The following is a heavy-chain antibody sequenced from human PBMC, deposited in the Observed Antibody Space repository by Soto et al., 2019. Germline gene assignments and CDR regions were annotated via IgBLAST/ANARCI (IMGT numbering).Heavy chain of an antibody. Sequence: GGSLRLSCAASGFTFRSYWMSWVRQAPGKGLEWVANIKQDGSEKYYVDSVKGRFTISRDNAKNSLYLQMNSLRAEDTAVYYCARDSRDVLRFLEWSTSNWFDPWGQGTLVTVSS. CDR2: IKQDGSEK. CDR3: ARDSRDVLRFLEWSTSNWFDP. CDR1: GFTFRSYW. V-gene: IGHV3-7*01. D-gene: IGHD3-3*01. J-gene: IGHJ5*02.